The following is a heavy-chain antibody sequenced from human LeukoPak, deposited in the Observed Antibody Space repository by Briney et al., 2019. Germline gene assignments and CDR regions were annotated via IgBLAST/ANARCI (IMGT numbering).Heavy chain of an antibody. CDR3: ATDFNKGFDP. CDR2: ISSSSGII. CDR1: GFTFSNYN. V-gene: IGHV3-48*04. D-gene: IGHD1/OR15-1a*01. Sequence: GGSLRLSCAASGFTFSNYNMNWVRQAPGKGLEWVSYISSSSGIIYYADSVKGRFTISRDNAKNSLYLQMDSLRVEDTAVYYCATDFNKGFDPWGQGTLVTVSS. J-gene: IGHJ5*02.